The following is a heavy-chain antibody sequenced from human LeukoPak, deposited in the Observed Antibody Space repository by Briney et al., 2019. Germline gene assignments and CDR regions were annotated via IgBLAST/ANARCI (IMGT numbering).Heavy chain of an antibody. J-gene: IGHJ6*02. CDR1: GFPFSSYW. Sequence: TGGSLRLSCAASGFPFSSYWMHWVRQVPGEGLLWVSRINSDGSATIYADSVRGRFTISRDNAKNTLYLQMSGLRVEDTAVYHCASDSPYYGMDVWGQGTTVTVSS. V-gene: IGHV3-74*01. CDR2: INSDGSAT. CDR3: ASDSPYYGMDV.